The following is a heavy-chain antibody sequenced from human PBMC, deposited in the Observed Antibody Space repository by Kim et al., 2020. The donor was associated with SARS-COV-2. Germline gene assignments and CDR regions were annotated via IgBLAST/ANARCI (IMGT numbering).Heavy chain of an antibody. V-gene: IGHV3-7*01. Sequence: GGSLRLSCAASGFTFSSYWMSWVRQAPGKGLEWVANIKQDGSEKYYVDSVKGRFTISRDNAKNSLYLQMNSLRAEDTAVYYCAREERYDYIWGSYRPNYYMDVWGKGTTVTVSS. CDR1: GFTFSSYW. D-gene: IGHD3-16*02. CDR3: AREERYDYIWGSYRPNYYMDV. J-gene: IGHJ6*03. CDR2: IKQDGSEK.